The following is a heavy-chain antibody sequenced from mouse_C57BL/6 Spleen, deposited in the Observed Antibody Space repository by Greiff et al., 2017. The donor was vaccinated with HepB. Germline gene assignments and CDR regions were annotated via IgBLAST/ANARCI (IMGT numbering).Heavy chain of an antibody. J-gene: IGHJ4*01. V-gene: IGHV1-72*01. CDR2: IDPNSGGT. CDR3: ARSTGTTVVDYYAMDY. CDR1: GYTFTSYW. D-gene: IGHD1-1*01. Sequence: QVQLQQPGAELVKPGASVMLSCKASGYTFTSYWMHWVKQRPGRGLEWIGRIDPNSGGTKYNEKFKSKATLTVDKPSSTAYMQLSSLTSEDSAVYYCARSTGTTVVDYYAMDYWGQGTSVTVSS.